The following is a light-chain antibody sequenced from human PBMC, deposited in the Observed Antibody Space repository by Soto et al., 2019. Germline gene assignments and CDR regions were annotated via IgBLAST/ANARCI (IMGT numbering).Light chain of an antibody. CDR1: QAISSS. J-gene: IGKJ2*01. CDR3: QHLNDYRYT. V-gene: IGKV1-9*01. CDR2: AAS. Sequence: DLQLTQSPSFLSASVGDRVTITCRASQAISSSLAWYQHYPGKAPKLLIYAASTLQNGVPSSFSGSGSGTEFTLTISSLQPEDFATYYCQHLNDYRYTFGQGTKVEIK.